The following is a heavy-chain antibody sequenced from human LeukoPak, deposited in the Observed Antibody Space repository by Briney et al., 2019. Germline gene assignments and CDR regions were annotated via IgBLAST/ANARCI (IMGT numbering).Heavy chain of an antibody. V-gene: IGHV3-21*01. J-gene: IGHJ6*03. CDR1: GFTFSSYS. Sequence: GGSLRLSCAASGFTFSSYSMNWVRQAPGKGLERVSSISSSSNYIYYADSVKGRVTISRDNAKNSLYLQMNSLRAEDTAVYYCARYYDFWSSYSSYYYMDVWGKGTTVTVSS. D-gene: IGHD3-3*01. CDR2: ISSSSNYI. CDR3: ARYYDFWSSYSSYYYMDV.